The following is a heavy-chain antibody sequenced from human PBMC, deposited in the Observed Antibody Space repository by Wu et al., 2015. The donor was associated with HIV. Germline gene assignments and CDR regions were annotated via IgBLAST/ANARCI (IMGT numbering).Heavy chain of an antibody. CDR2: VNPSGGST. CDR1: GYTFTFSSYY. CDR3: ARDPPTRN. D-gene: IGHD2-15*01. J-gene: IGHJ4*02. Sequence: QVQLVQSGAEVKKPGASVKVSCKASGYTFTFSSYYMHWVRQAPGQGLEWMGTVNPSGGSTIYAQKFQGRVTITADASTGTAYMELSSLTSEDTAVYYCARDPPTRNWGQGTLVTVSS. V-gene: IGHV1-46*01.